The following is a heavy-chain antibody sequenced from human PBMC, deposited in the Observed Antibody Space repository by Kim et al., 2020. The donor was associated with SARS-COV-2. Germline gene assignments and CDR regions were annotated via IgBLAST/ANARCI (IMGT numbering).Heavy chain of an antibody. D-gene: IGHD3-3*01. J-gene: IGHJ5*02. V-gene: IGHV4-31*03. CDR3: ARDAYDFWSGYRFDP. CDR1: GGSISSGGYY. CDR2: IYYSGST. Sequence: SETLSLTCTVSGGSISSGGYYWSWIRQHPGKGLEWIGYIYYSGSTYYNPSLKSRVTISVDTSKNQFSLKLSSVTAADTAVYYCARDAYDFWSGYRFDPWGQGTLVTVSS.